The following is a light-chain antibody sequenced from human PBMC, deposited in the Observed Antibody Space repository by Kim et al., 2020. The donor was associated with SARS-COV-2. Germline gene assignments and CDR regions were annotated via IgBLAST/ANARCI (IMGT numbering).Light chain of an antibody. Sequence: GKTVTNSCPPISGSIAINYVQWYQQRPGSAPTTVIYEDNQRPSGVPDRFSGSIDSSSNSASLTISGLKTEDEADYYCQSYDSSNVVFGGGTQLTVL. V-gene: IGLV6-57*03. CDR2: EDN. J-gene: IGLJ3*02. CDR1: SGSIAINY. CDR3: QSYDSSNVV.